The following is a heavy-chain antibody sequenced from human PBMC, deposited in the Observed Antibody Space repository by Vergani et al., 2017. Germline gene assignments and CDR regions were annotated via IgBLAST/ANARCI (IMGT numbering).Heavy chain of an antibody. CDR2: ISSSSSYI. J-gene: IGHJ3*02. D-gene: IGHD2-21*01. CDR1: GFTFSNYT. V-gene: IGHV3-21*04. Sequence: EVQLVESGGGLVKPGGSLRLSCAASGFTFSNYTMNWVRQAPGKGLEWVSYISSSSSYIYYADSVKGRFTISRDNAKNTLYLQMNCLRAEDTAVYYCAIGAVGVIATNAFDIWGQGTMVTVSS. CDR3: AIGAVGVIATNAFDI.